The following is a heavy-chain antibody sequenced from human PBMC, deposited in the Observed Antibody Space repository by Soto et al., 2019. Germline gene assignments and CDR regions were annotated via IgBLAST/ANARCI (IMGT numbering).Heavy chain of an antibody. Sequence: HPGGSLRLSCAASGFTFSSYAMHWVRQAPGKGLEWVAVISYDGSNKYYADSVKGRFTISRDNSKNTLYLQMNSLRAEDTAVYYCARDRGLITMIVAFDYWGQGTLVTVSS. V-gene: IGHV3-30-3*01. CDR3: ARDRGLITMIVAFDY. J-gene: IGHJ4*02. CDR1: GFTFSSYA. D-gene: IGHD3-22*01. CDR2: ISYDGSNK.